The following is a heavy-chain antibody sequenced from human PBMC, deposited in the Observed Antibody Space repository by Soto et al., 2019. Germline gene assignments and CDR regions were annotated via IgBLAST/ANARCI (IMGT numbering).Heavy chain of an antibody. CDR2: ISAYNGNT. CDR1: GYTFTSYG. V-gene: IGHV1-18*01. D-gene: IGHD5-12*01. CDR3: WRNLSGLSITPPPIDY. J-gene: IGHJ4*02. Sequence: QVPLVQSGAEVKKPGASVKVSCKASGYTFTSYGISWVRQAPGQGLEWMGWISAYNGNTNYAQKLQGRVTMTTDTSTRKAYMELRSLGSDDPAVEYCWRNLSGLSITPPPIDYWGQGTLVTVSS.